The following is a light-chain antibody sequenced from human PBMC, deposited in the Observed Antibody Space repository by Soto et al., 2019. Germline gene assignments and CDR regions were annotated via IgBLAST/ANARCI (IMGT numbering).Light chain of an antibody. CDR3: QQYNNWPRT. V-gene: IGKV3-15*01. Sequence: EIVMTHSPGTLSVSPGEKATISCRASQSVSSNLAWYQQKPGQAPSLLIYGASTRATGIPARFSGSGSGTEFALTISSLQSEDFAVYYCQQYNNWPRTFGQGTKVDIK. J-gene: IGKJ1*01. CDR2: GAS. CDR1: QSVSSN.